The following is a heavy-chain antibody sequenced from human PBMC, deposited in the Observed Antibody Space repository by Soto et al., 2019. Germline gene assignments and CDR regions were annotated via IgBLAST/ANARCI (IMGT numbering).Heavy chain of an antibody. CDR2: IYYSGST. CDR3: ARVMTTVTRGEYFQH. V-gene: IGHV4-59*01. Sequence: SETLSLTCTVSGGSISSYYWSWIRRPPGKGLEWIGYIYYSGSTNYNPSLKSRVTISVDTSKNQFSLKLSSVTAADTAVYYCARVMTTVTRGEYFQHWGQGTLVTVS. D-gene: IGHD4-17*01. CDR1: GGSISSYY. J-gene: IGHJ1*01.